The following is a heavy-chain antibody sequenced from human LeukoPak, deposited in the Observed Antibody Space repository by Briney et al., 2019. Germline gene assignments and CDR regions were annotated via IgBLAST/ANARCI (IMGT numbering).Heavy chain of an antibody. CDR1: GGSFSGYY. V-gene: IGHV4-34*01. CDR3: ARGANYLGAFDI. D-gene: IGHD1-7*01. CDR2: INHSGST. Sequence: PSETLSLTCAVYGGSFSGYYWSWIRQPPGKGLEWIGEINHSGSTNYNPSLKSRVTISVDTSKNQFSLKLSSVTAADTAVYYCARGANYLGAFDICGQGTMVTVSS. J-gene: IGHJ3*02.